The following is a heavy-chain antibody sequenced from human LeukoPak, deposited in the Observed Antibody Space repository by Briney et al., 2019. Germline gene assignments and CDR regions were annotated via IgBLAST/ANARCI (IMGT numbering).Heavy chain of an antibody. CDR3: ARDLLYDYGDPLRNYFDY. J-gene: IGHJ4*02. V-gene: IGHV3-21*01. CDR1: GFTFSSYS. Sequence: GGSLRLSCAASGFTFSSYSMNWVRQAPGKGLEWVPSISSSSSYIYYADSVKGRFTISRDNAKNSLYLQMNSLRAEDTAVYYCARDLLYDYGDPLRNYFDYWGQGTLVTVSS. D-gene: IGHD4-17*01. CDR2: ISSSSSYI.